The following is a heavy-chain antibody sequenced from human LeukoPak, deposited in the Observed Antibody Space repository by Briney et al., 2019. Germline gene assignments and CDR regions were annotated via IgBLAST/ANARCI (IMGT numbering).Heavy chain of an antibody. Sequence: GASVKVSCKASGYTFTSYAMHWVRQAPGQRLEWMGWINAGNGNTKYSQKFQGRVTITRDTSASTAYMELSSLRSEDTAVYYCARDSRPTYYYGSGSYYGYFQHWGQGTLVTVSS. D-gene: IGHD3-10*01. CDR1: GYTFTSYA. V-gene: IGHV1-3*01. CDR2: INAGNGNT. CDR3: ARDSRPTYYYGSGSYYGYFQH. J-gene: IGHJ1*01.